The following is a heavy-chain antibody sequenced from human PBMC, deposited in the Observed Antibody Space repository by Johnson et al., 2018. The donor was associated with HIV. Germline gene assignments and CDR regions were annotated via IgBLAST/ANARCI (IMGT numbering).Heavy chain of an antibody. V-gene: IGHV3-30*02. J-gene: IGHJ3*02. CDR3: AKGPLQWELLQAFDI. Sequence: QVQLVESGGGLVQPGGSLRLSCATSGFTFRNFGMHWVRQAPGKGLEWVSFIRYDGSSEYYADSVKGRFTISRDTPKNTLFLQMNSLRAEDTAVYYCAKGPLQWELLQAFDIWGQGTMVTVSS. D-gene: IGHD1-26*01. CDR1: GFTFRNFG. CDR2: IRYDGSSE.